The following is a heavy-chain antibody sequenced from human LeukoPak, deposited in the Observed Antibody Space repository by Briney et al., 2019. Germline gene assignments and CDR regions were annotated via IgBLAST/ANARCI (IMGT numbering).Heavy chain of an antibody. D-gene: IGHD2-2*01. V-gene: IGHV3-73*01. CDR1: GFTFSNAW. J-gene: IGHJ5*02. CDR2: IRSKANSYAT. CDR3: AGYCSSTSCYSSPNWFDP. Sequence: GGSLRLSCAASGFTFSNAWMSWVRQAPGKGLEWVGRIRSKANSYATAYAASVKGRFTISRDDSKNTAYLQMNSLKTEDTAVYYCAGYCSSTSCYSSPNWFDPWGQGTLVTVSS.